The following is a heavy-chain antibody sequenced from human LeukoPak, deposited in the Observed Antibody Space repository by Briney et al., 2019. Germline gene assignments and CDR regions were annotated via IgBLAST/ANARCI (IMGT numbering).Heavy chain of an antibody. CDR2: ISSSGGRT. D-gene: IGHD6-19*01. CDR1: GFSFRSTA. V-gene: IGHV3-23*01. CDR3: AKGEGYSSGWYGLFDY. Sequence: PGGSLRLSCAASGFSFRSTAMSWVRQAPGKGLEWVSTISSSGGRTYYADSVKGRFTTSRDSSKNTLYLEMNGLRAEDTAVYYCAKGEGYSSGWYGLFDYWGQGTLVTVSS. J-gene: IGHJ4*02.